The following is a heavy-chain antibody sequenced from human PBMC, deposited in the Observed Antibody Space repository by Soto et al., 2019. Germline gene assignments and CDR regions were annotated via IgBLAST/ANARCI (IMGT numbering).Heavy chain of an antibody. CDR3: AKEAGDH. V-gene: IGHV1-69*01. Sequence: QMQLVQSGAEVKERGSSVKISCKTSGGTFNTYALTWVRQAPGQGLEWIGGIIPIFGIKNVAQRFQGRVTINADESLTTXXXXMTSLRSDDTAVYYCAKEAGDHWGXGTL. D-gene: IGHD3-10*01. J-gene: IGHJ4*03. CDR1: GGTFNTYA. CDR2: IIPIFGIK.